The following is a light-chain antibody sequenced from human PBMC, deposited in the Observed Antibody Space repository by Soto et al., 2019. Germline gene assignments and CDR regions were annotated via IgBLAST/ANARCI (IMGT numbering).Light chain of an antibody. CDR3: QSYDSNLNGLYV. J-gene: IGLJ1*01. Sequence: SVLTQPPSVSGAPGQRVTISCTGSSSNIGTKNVHWYQHLPGAAPKVLIYANNNRPSGVPDRFSVSKSGTSASLAITGLQAEDEADYYCQSYDSNLNGLYVFGTGTKVTVL. CDR1: SSNIGTKN. V-gene: IGLV1-40*01. CDR2: ANN.